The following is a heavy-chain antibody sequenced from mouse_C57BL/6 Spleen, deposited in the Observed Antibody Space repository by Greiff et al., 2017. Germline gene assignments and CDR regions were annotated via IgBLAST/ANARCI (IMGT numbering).Heavy chain of an antibody. Sequence: QVQLQQSGPELVKPGASVKISCKASGYTFTDYYIHWVKQRPGQGLEWIGWIFPGSGSTYYNEKFKGKATLTVDKSSSTAYMLLSSLTSEDSAVYVCARRGGGRNWYFDVWGTGTTVTVSS. D-gene: IGHD1-1*02. J-gene: IGHJ1*03. CDR1: GYTFTDYY. V-gene: IGHV1-75*01. CDR2: IFPGSGST. CDR3: ARRGGGRNWYFDV.